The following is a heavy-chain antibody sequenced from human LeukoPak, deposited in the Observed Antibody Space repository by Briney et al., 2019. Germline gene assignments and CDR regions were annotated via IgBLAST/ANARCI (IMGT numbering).Heavy chain of an antibody. J-gene: IGHJ4*02. CDR3: ARETAGTFHFDL. D-gene: IGHD6-13*01. CDR2: IYPGDSDT. V-gene: IGHV5-51*01. Sequence: GESLKISCKGSGYTFTSYWIGWVRQMPGKAPEWMGIIYPGDSDTRYSPSFQGQVTISADKSIRTAYLQWSSLKASDTAIYYCARETAGTFHFDLWGQGTLVTVSS. CDR1: GYTFTSYW.